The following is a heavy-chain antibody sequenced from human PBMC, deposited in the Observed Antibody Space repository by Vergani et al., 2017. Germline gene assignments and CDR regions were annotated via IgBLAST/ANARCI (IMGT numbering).Heavy chain of an antibody. Sequence: EVDLVESGGGLAQPGGSLRLSCEASGITFWKFGMHWVRQGPGKGLEWVSGISWNSGAVDYADSVRGRFTISRDNAKNSLFLEMNSLRAEDTAVYYCARGYCTNSICRGKVDSWGQGALVSVSS. V-gene: IGHV3-9*01. CDR3: ARGYCTNSICRGKVDS. CDR1: GITFWKFG. CDR2: ISWNSGAV. D-gene: IGHD2-8*01. J-gene: IGHJ4*02.